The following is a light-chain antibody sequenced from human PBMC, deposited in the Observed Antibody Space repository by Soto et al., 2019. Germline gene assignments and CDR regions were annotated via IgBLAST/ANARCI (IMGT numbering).Light chain of an antibody. Sequence: DIVMTQSPATLSVSPGERATLSCRASQSVSSNLAWYQQKPGQAPRLLLYGASTRATGIPDRFSGSGSETEFTLTISSLQPEDFAVYYCQQYDNWPPWTCGQGTKVEIK. CDR1: QSVSSN. CDR3: QQYDNWPPWT. CDR2: GAS. V-gene: IGKV3-15*01. J-gene: IGKJ1*01.